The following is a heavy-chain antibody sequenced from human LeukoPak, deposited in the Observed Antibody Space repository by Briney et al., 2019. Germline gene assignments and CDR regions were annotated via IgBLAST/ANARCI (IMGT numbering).Heavy chain of an antibody. CDR2: IYSGGST. Sequence: GGSLRLSCAASGFTVSSNYMSWVRQAPGKGLEWVSVIYSGGSTYYADSVKGRFTISRDNSKNTLYLQMNSLRAEDTAVYYCASDVELATIYESYWGQGTLVTVSS. V-gene: IGHV3-66*02. CDR3: ASDVELATIYESY. CDR1: GFTVSSNY. J-gene: IGHJ4*02. D-gene: IGHD5-24*01.